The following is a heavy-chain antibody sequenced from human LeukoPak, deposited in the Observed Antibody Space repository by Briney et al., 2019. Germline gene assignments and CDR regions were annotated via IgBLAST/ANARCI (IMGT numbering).Heavy chain of an antibody. V-gene: IGHV4-59*01. CDR1: GGSIGSYS. CDR2: IHYSGST. D-gene: IGHD3-22*01. Sequence: SETLSLTCTVSGGSIGSYSWNWIRQPPGKGLEWIGHIHYSGSTNYNPSLKSRVTISVDTSKNQFSLKLSSVTAADTAVYYCARGGYYYDSSGYWGAFDIWGQGTMVTVSS. J-gene: IGHJ3*02. CDR3: ARGGYYYDSSGYWGAFDI.